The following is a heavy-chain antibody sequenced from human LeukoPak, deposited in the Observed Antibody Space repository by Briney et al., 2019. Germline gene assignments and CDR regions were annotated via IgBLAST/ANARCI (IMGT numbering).Heavy chain of an antibody. V-gene: IGHV1-2*02. CDR1: GYTFTGYY. D-gene: IGHD3-10*01. CDR3: ARDPSDNWFDP. J-gene: IGHJ5*02. CDR2: INPNSGGT. Sequence: ASVKVSCKASGYTFTGYYMHWARRAPGQGLEWMGWINPNSGGTNYAQKFQGRVTMTRDTSISTAYMGLSRLRSDDTAVYYCARDPSDNWFDPWGQGTLVTVSS.